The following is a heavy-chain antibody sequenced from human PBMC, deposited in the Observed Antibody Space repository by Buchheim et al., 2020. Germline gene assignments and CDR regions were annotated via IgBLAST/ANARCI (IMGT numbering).Heavy chain of an antibody. V-gene: IGHV4-61*01. CDR2: IYYSGST. D-gene: IGHD3-3*01. CDR1: GGSVSSGSYY. Sequence: QLQLQESGPGLVKPSETLSLTCTVSGGSVSSGSYYWSWIRQPPGKGLEWIGYIYYSGSTNYNPSLKSRVTISVDTSKNQFSLKLSSVTAADTAVYYCARAPTSYDFWSGYSRWFDPWGQGTL. J-gene: IGHJ5*02. CDR3: ARAPTSYDFWSGYSRWFDP.